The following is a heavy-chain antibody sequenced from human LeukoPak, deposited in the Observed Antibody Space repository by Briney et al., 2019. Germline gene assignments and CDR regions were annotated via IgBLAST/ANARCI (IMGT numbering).Heavy chain of an antibody. Sequence: PSETLSLICAVYGGSFSGYYWSWIRQPPGKGLEWIGEINHSGSTNYNPSLKSRVTISIDTSKNQFSLKLSSVTAADTAVYYCARGFRLLDYYYMDVWGKGTTVTVSS. D-gene: IGHD2-15*01. CDR3: ARGFRLLDYYYMDV. CDR2: INHSGST. CDR1: GGSFSGYY. J-gene: IGHJ6*03. V-gene: IGHV4-34*01.